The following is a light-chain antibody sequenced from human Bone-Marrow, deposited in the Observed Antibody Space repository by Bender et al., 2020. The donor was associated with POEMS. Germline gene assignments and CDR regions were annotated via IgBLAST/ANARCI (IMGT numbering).Light chain of an antibody. J-gene: IGLJ3*02. Sequence: QSDLTQPASVSGSPGQSITLSCTGSSTDIGSYYDVSWYQHHPGKAPQLIIYDVTNRPSGVSDRFSGSKSGNTASLTISGLQAEDEADYYCCSYGTIWVFGGGTKVTVL. CDR1: STDIGSYYD. CDR3: CSYGTIWV. V-gene: IGLV2-14*03. CDR2: DVT.